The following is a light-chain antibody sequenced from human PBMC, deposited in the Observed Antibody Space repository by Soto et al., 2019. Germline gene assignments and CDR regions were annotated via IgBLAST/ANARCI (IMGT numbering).Light chain of an antibody. CDR1: QSIGSDS. J-gene: IGKJ1*01. V-gene: IGKV3-20*01. CDR3: QQSGSSLWT. Sequence: EIVLTQSPGTLSLSPGQRANLSCRASQSIGSDSLAWYQQKPGQAPRLLIYDTSTRATGIPDRFGGSGSGTDCTLTISRLEPEDFAVYSCQQSGSSLWTFGQGTKVESK. CDR2: DTS.